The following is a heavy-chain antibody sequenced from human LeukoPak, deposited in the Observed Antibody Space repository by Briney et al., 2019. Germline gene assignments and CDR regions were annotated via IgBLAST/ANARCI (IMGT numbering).Heavy chain of an antibody. CDR1: GGSISSSSYY. CDR3: ARGLAARPQYGMDV. CDR2: IYYSGST. D-gene: IGHD3-16*01. J-gene: IGHJ6*04. Sequence: SETLSLTCTVSGGSISSSSYYWGWIRQPPGKGLGWIGSIYYSGSTYYNPSLKSRVTISVDTSKNQFSLKLSSVTAADTAVYYCARGLAARPQYGMDVWGKGTTVTVSS. V-gene: IGHV4-39*01.